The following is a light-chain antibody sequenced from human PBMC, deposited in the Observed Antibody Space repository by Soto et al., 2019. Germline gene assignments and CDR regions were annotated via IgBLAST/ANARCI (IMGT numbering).Light chain of an antibody. CDR2: RNN. V-gene: IGLV1-47*01. Sequence: QSVLTQPPSASGTPGQRVTISCSGSSSNIGSNYVYWYQQLPGTAPKLLIYRNNQRPSGVPDRFSGSKSGTSASLAISGLRSEDAADYYCAAWDDSLSLVVFGGGTKLTVL. CDR3: AAWDDSLSLVV. CDR1: SSNIGSNY. J-gene: IGLJ2*01.